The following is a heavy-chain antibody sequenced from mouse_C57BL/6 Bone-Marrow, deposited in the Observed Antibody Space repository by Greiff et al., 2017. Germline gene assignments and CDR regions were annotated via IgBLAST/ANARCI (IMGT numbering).Heavy chain of an antibody. CDR1: GYTFTDYY. CDR3: ARTWLRRDYYAMDY. J-gene: IGHJ4*01. CDR2: IYPGSGNT. V-gene: IGHV1-76*01. Sequence: VQLQQSGAELVRPGASVKLSCKASGYTFTDYYINWVKQRPGQGLEWIARIYPGSGNTYYNEKFKGKATLTAEKSSSTAYMQLSSLTSEDSAVYFCARTWLRRDYYAMDYWGQGTSVTVSS. D-gene: IGHD2-2*01.